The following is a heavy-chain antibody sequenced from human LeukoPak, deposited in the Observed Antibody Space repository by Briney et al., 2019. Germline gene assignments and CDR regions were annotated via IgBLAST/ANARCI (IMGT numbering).Heavy chain of an antibody. V-gene: IGHV3-21*01. CDR1: GFTFNVYN. CDR3: ARDQRFRHFDY. J-gene: IGHJ4*02. CDR2: ISSSSIYI. Sequence: PGGSLRLSCAASGFTFNVYNMNWVRQAPGKGLEWVSSISSSSIYIYYADSVKGRFTISRDNANNSLYLQMNSLRAEDTAVYYCARDQRFRHFDYWGQGTLVTVSS.